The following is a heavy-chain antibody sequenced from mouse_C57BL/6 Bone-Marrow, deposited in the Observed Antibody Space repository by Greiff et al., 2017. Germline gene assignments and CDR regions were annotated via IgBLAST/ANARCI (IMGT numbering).Heavy chain of an antibody. V-gene: IGHV1-64*01. Sequence: VQLQQPGAELVKPGASVKLSCKASGYTFTSYWMHWVKQRPGQGLEWIGMIHPNSGSTNYNEKFKSKATLTVDKSSSPAYMQLSSLTSEDSAVYYCARADVSSYRLDYWGQGTTLTVSS. D-gene: IGHD1-1*01. CDR2: IHPNSGST. J-gene: IGHJ2*01. CDR1: GYTFTSYW. CDR3: ARADVSSYRLDY.